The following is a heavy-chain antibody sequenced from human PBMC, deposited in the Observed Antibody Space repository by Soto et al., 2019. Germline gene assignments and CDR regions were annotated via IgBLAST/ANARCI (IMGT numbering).Heavy chain of an antibody. J-gene: IGHJ5*02. CDR3: ARADIVVVPAAGVECWFDP. Sequence: SETLSLTCTVSGGSISSYYWSWIRQPPGKGLEWIGYIYYSGSTNYNPSLKSRVTISVDTSKNQFSLKLSSVTAADTAVYYCARADIVVVPAAGVECWFDPWGQGTLVTSPQ. V-gene: IGHV4-59*01. CDR2: IYYSGST. D-gene: IGHD2-2*01. CDR1: GGSISSYY.